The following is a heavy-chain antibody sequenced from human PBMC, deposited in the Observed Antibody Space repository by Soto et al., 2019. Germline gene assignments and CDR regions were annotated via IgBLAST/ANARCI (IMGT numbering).Heavy chain of an antibody. CDR2: MNPNSGNT. V-gene: IGHV1-8*01. CDR1: GYTFTSYD. Sequence: ASVKVSCKASGYTFTSYDINWVRQATGQGLEWMGWMNPNSGNTGYAQKFQGRVTMTRNTSISTAYMELSSLRSEDTAVYYCARGRGLGVVVATYLPRDQVWGKGTTVTVSS. CDR3: ARGRGLGVVVATYLPRDQV. J-gene: IGHJ6*03. D-gene: IGHD2-15*01.